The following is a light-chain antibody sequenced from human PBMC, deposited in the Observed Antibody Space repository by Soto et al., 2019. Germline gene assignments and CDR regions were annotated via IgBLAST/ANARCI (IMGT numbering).Light chain of an antibody. J-gene: IGLJ1*01. CDR2: DVT. CDR1: SNDVGAYHY. Sequence: QSALTQPRSVSGSPGQSVTISYTGTSNDVGAYHYVSWYQHHPGKAPKLIIYDVTQRPSGIPDRFSGSKSGNTASLTISGLQADDEADYHCCSYADNYFYVFGTGTKLTVL. V-gene: IGLV2-11*01. CDR3: CSYADNYFYV.